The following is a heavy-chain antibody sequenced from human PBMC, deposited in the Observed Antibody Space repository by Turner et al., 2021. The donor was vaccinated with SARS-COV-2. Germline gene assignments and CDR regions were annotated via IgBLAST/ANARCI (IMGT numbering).Heavy chain of an antibody. Sequence: VQLVPSGAEVTKPGASVKVSCKASGYTFTGYYMHWVRQAPGQGLEWMGWINPNSGGTIYAQKFQGRVTMTRDISISTAYMELSRLRSDDTAVYYCARSIVVVPAAISYWGQGTLVTVSS. D-gene: IGHD2-2*02. CDR1: GYTFTGYY. J-gene: IGHJ4*02. V-gene: IGHV1-2*02. CDR3: ARSIVVVPAAISY. CDR2: INPNSGGT.